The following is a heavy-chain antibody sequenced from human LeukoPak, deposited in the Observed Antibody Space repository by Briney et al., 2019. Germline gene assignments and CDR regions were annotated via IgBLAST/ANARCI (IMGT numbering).Heavy chain of an antibody. CDR1: GFTFSSYA. D-gene: IGHD2-2*02. J-gene: IGHJ4*02. Sequence: GGSLRLSCAASGFTFSSYAMSWVRQAPGKGLEWVSAISGSGGSTYYADSVKGRFTISRDNPKNTLYLQMNSLRAEDTAVYYCAKGRGVVPAAISDYWGQGTLVTVSS. V-gene: IGHV3-23*01. CDR3: AKGRGVVPAAISDY. CDR2: ISGSGGST.